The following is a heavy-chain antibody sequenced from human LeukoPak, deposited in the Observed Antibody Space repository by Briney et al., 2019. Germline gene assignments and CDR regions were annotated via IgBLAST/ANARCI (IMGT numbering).Heavy chain of an antibody. CDR3: ARQAIILRFLGNWFDP. CDR2: INPNSGGT. J-gene: IGHJ5*02. CDR1: GYTLTELS. D-gene: IGHD3-3*01. V-gene: IGHV1-2*06. Sequence: ASVKVSCKVSGYTLTELSMHWVRQAPGQGLEWMGRINPNSGGTNYAQKFQGRVTMTRDTSISTAYMELSRLRSDDTAVYYCARQAIILRFLGNWFDPWGQGTLVTVSS.